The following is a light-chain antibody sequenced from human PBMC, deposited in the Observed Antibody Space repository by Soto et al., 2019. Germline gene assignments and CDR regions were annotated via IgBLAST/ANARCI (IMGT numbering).Light chain of an antibody. CDR1: SSDVGGYNY. CDR2: DVT. V-gene: IGLV2-11*01. CDR3: CSYAGSYTWL. Sequence: QSALTQPRSVSGSPGQSVTISCTGTSSDVGGYNYVSWYQQYPGEAPKLMIYDVTKRPSGVPDRFSGSKSGNTASLTIIGLQAEDEADYYCCSYAGSYTWLFVGGTKVTVL. J-gene: IGLJ3*02.